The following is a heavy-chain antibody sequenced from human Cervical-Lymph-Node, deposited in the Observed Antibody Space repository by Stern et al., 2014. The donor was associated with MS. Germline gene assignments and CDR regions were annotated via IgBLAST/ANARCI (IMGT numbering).Heavy chain of an antibody. CDR2: IYPDDSDT. V-gene: IGHV5-51*03. CDR1: GYSFTNYW. Sequence: EVQLVESGPEVKTPGESLKISCKGSGYSFTNYWIGWVRQMPGKGLEWMGIIYPDDSDTRYSPSFRCLVTFSAVNSISTAQLQWSSLKASDTAMYYCASAGGTYSFDYWGQGTPVTVSS. CDR3: ASAGGTYSFDY. D-gene: IGHD1-26*01. J-gene: IGHJ4*02.